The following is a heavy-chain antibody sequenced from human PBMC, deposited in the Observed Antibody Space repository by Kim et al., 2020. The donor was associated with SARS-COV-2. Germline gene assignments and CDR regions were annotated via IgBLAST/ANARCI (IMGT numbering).Heavy chain of an antibody. V-gene: IGHV3-7*01. CDR3: ARGGYRSVDI. D-gene: IGHD6-19*01. J-gene: IGHJ4*02. Sequence: SGKYFVGSVKGRFSIPRDNDKKSLELQMNNLRVEDTAVYYCARGGYRSVDIWGQGTLVTVSS. CDR2: SGK.